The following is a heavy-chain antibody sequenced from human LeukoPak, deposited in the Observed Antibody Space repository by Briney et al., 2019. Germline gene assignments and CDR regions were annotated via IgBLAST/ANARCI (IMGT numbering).Heavy chain of an antibody. CDR3: ARYYYDSSGYYYIDY. CDR1: GFTFSSYA. Sequence: GGSLRLSCAASGFTFSSYAMHWVRQAPGKGLEWVAVISYDGSNKYYADSVKGRFTISRDNSKNSLYLQMNSLRAEDTAVYYCARYYYDSSGYYYIDYWGQGTLVTVSS. D-gene: IGHD3-22*01. CDR2: ISYDGSNK. J-gene: IGHJ4*02. V-gene: IGHV3-30*04.